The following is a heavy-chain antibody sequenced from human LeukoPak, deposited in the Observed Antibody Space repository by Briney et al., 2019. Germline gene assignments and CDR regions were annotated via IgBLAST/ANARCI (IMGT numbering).Heavy chain of an antibody. V-gene: IGHV7-4-1*02. J-gene: IGHJ4*02. CDR2: INTNTGNP. CDR1: GGTFSSYA. D-gene: IGHD3-22*01. Sequence: ASVKVSCKASGGTFSSYAISWVRQAPGQGLERMGWINTNTGNPTYAQGFTGRFVFSLDTSVSTAYLQISSLKAEDTAVYYCARGIFYYDSRPVDYWGQGTLVTVSS. CDR3: ARGIFYYDSRPVDY.